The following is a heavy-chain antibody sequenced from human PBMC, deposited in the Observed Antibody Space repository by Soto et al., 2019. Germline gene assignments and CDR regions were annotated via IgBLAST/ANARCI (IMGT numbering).Heavy chain of an antibody. V-gene: IGHV4-39*01. CDR1: GGTISSNTYH. Sequence: QLQLQESGPGLVKPSETLSLTCTVSGGTISSNTYHWGWIRQPPGKGLEGIGNIYYSGPTYYNPSLKSRVTISVDTSKNQFTLELTSVTAADTAVYYCATYGGGTGLLDHWGQGTLVTVSS. CDR3: ATYGGGTGLLDH. J-gene: IGHJ4*02. CDR2: IYYSGPT. D-gene: IGHD3-16*01.